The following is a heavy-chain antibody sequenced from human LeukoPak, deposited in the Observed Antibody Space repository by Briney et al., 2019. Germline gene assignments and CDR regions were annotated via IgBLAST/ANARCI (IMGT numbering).Heavy chain of an antibody. Sequence: PSETLSLTCTVSGGSISSYYWSWIRQPPGKGLEWIGYIYYSGSTNYNPSLKSRVTISVDTSKNQFSLKLSSVTAADTAVYYCAREEDHYDILTGYYYGMDVWGQGTTVTVSS. CDR1: GGSISSYY. V-gene: IGHV4-59*01. D-gene: IGHD3-9*01. CDR2: IYYSGST. J-gene: IGHJ6*02. CDR3: AREEDHYDILTGYYYGMDV.